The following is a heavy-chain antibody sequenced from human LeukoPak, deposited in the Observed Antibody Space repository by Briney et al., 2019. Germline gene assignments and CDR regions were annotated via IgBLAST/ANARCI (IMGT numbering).Heavy chain of an antibody. D-gene: IGHD5-24*01. CDR1: GYIFNDYY. CDR2: IDPTGYNT. Sequence: PGGSLRLSCGAFGYIFNDYYMTWFRQAPGKAPEWLALIDPTGYNTYYAGSVKGRFTISRDNARNSLYLQMNVLRVEDTALYYRTTTGGRDGDFWGQGTLVTVSS. CDR3: TTTGGRDGDF. V-gene: IGHV3-11*01. J-gene: IGHJ4*02.